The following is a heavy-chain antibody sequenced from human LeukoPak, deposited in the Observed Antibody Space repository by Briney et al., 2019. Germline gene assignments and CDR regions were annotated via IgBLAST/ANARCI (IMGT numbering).Heavy chain of an antibody. CDR3: ARDRRRGLFGLDAFDI. CDR2: IYSGGST. V-gene: IGHV3-66*01. J-gene: IGHJ3*02. D-gene: IGHD3-10*02. CDR1: GFTVSSNY. Sequence: GGSLRLSCAASGFTVSSNYMSWVRQAPGKGLEWVPVIYSGGSTYYADSVKGRFTISRDNSKNTLYLQMNSLRAEDTAVYYCARDRRRGLFGLDAFDIWGQGTMVTVSS.